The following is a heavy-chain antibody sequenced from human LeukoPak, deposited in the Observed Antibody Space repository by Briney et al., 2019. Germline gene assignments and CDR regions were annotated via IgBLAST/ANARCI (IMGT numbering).Heavy chain of an antibody. Sequence: SVKVSCKASGGTFTNYAINWVRQAPGQGLEWMGRIIPILDVTNYAQKFQGRVTITADQSTSTAYMEMSSLRSEDTAVYYCAGGGGVDILTGFQYWGQGTLVTVSS. V-gene: IGHV1-69*04. CDR1: GGTFTNYA. D-gene: IGHD3-9*01. CDR2: IIPILDVT. CDR3: AGGGGVDILTGFQY. J-gene: IGHJ4*02.